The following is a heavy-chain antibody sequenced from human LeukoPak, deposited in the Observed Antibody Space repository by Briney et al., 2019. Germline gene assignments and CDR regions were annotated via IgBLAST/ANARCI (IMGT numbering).Heavy chain of an antibody. CDR2: ISTGTGDT. J-gene: IGHJ6*02. CDR1: GYMFTTYG. Sequence: ASVKVSCKASGYMFTTYGISWVRQAPGQGLEWMGWISTGTGDTIYAQKFQDRVTMTIDTSANTAHMELRSLRSDDTAVYYCARAGAGALLIWFLGDGMDVWGQGTTVTVS. CDR3: ARAGAGALLIWFLGDGMDV. D-gene: IGHD1-26*01. V-gene: IGHV1-18*01.